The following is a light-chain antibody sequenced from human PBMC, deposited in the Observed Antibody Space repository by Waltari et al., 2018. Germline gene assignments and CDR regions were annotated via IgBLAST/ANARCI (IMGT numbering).Light chain of an antibody. V-gene: IGLV1-51*01. CDR2: DNN. CDR1: SSNIGNTY. J-gene: IGLJ2*01. Sequence: QSVLTQPPSVSAAPGQTVAISCSGSSSNIGNTYVSWYQPLPGTAPKLLIYDNNKRPSGIPDRFSGSKFGTSGTLGITGLQTGDEADYYCGTWDSSLNGVIFGGGTKLTV. CDR3: GTWDSSLNGVI.